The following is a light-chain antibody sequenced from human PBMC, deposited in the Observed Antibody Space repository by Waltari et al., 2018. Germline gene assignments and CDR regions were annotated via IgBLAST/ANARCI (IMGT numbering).Light chain of an antibody. CDR3: QQYLSPPRT. J-gene: IGKJ1*01. CDR1: QSVFSTFNNKNY. V-gene: IGKV4-1*01. Sequence: DIVMTQSPDSLAVSLGARATIHSKSTQSVFSTFNNKNYLAWFQQKPGQPPKLLIYWAFTRESGVPDRFSGSGSGTDFTLTISSLQAEDVAVYYCQQYLSPPRTFGQGTKVEIK. CDR2: WAF.